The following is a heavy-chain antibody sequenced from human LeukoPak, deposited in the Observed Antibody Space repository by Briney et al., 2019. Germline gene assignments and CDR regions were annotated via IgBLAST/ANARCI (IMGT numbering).Heavy chain of an antibody. CDR2: FDPEDGET. CDR3: ATGGSSWYWFDP. CDR1: GYTLTELS. V-gene: IGHV1-24*01. D-gene: IGHD6-13*01. Sequence: ASVKVSCKVSGYTLTELSMHWERQAPGKGLEWMGGFDPEDGETIYAQKFQGRVTMTEDTSTDTAYMELSSLRSEDTAVYYCATGGSSWYWFDPWGQGTLVTVSS. J-gene: IGHJ5*02.